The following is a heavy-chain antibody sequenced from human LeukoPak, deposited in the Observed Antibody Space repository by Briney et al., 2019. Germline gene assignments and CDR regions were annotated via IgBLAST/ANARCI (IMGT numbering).Heavy chain of an antibody. D-gene: IGHD6-13*01. Sequence: GGSLRLSCAASGFTVSSNYMSWVRQAPGKGLEWVSVIYSGGSTYYAGSVKGRFTISRDNSKNTLYLQMNSLRAEDTAVYYCARDYQGGARWWENPGTEQHLAQFDCWGQGTLVTVSS. CDR1: GFTVSSNY. CDR3: ARDYQGGARWWENPGTEQHLAQFDC. CDR2: IYSGGST. J-gene: IGHJ4*02. V-gene: IGHV3-53*01.